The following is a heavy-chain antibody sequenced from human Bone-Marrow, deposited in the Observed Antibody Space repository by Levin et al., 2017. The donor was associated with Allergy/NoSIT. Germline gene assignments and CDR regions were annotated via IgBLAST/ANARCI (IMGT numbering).Heavy chain of an antibody. J-gene: IGHJ4*02. CDR2: IFHSGNT. CDR3: AARGYEDFDF. Sequence: SETLSLTCAVSGGSINSDNWWTWIRQPPGQGLEWIGEIFHSGNTHSSPSLTSRVTIFLDTSKNQFSLTLTSVTAADTAVYFCAARGYEDFDFWGQGILVSVTS. CDR1: GGSINSDNW. D-gene: IGHD5-12*01. V-gene: IGHV4-4*02.